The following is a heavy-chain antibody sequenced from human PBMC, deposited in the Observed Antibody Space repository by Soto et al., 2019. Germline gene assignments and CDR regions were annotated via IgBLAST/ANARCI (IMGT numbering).Heavy chain of an antibody. CDR3: ARWNCLDY. J-gene: IGHJ4*02. CDR1: GFSFSSYA. Sequence: EVQLLESGGGLVQPGGSLRLSCAASGFSFSSYAMSWVRQAPGKGLEWVSTISGSDGKTFYADSVKGRFSISRDTSDNTLYLQMNSLRADDTAIYYCARWNCLDYWGQGARVTVSS. CDR2: ISGSDGKT. V-gene: IGHV3-23*01. D-gene: IGHD1-7*01.